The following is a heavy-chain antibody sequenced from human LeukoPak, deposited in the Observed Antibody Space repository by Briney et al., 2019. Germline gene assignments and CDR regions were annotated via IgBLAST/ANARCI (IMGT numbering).Heavy chain of an antibody. CDR3: ARAANYYYYMDV. J-gene: IGHJ6*03. CDR2: IYYSGST. CDR1: GGSISSHY. Sequence: SETLSLTCTVSGGSISSHYWSWLRQPPGKGLEWIGYIYYSGSTNYNPSLKSRVTISVDRSKNQFSLKLNSVTAADTAVYYCARAANYYYYMDVWGKGTTVTVSS. V-gene: IGHV4-59*11.